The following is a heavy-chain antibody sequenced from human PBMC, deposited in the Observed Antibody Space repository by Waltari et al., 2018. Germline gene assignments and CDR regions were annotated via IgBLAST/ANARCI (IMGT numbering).Heavy chain of an antibody. J-gene: IGHJ4*02. Sequence: QVQLVQSGAEVKKPGASVKVSCKASGYTFTSYAMHWVRQAPGQRLEWMGWINAGNGNTKYSQKFQGRVTITRDTSASTAYMELSSLRSEDTAVYYCARRPVGIAAAGTRRGYWGQGTLVTVSS. V-gene: IGHV1-3*01. CDR1: GYTFTSYA. CDR3: ARRPVGIAAAGTRRGY. D-gene: IGHD6-13*01. CDR2: INAGNGNT.